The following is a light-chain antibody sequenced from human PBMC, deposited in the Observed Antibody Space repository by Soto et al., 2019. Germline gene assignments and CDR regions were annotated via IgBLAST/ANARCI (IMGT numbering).Light chain of an antibody. CDR2: GAS. Sequence: EIVMTQSPATLYVSPGERATLSCRASQSVSSNLAWYQQKPGQAPRLLIYGASTRATGIPARFSGSGSGTEFTLTISSLQSEDFAVYYCQQYDNLLLTFGGGTKVEIK. J-gene: IGKJ4*01. V-gene: IGKV3-15*01. CDR1: QSVSSN. CDR3: QQYDNLLLT.